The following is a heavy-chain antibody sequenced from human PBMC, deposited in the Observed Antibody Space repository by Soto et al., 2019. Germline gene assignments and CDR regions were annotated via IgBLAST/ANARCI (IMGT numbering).Heavy chain of an antibody. Sequence: GGSLRLSCAASGFTFRYYTMNWVRQAPGKGLEWVSAISGSGGSTYYADSVKGRFTISRDNSKNTLYLQMNSLRAEDTAAYYCAKDLMGSGYDPRPDDAFDIWGQGTMVTVSS. CDR3: AKDLMGSGYDPRPDDAFDI. CDR1: GFTFRYYT. V-gene: IGHV3-23*01. CDR2: ISGSGGST. J-gene: IGHJ3*02. D-gene: IGHD5-12*01.